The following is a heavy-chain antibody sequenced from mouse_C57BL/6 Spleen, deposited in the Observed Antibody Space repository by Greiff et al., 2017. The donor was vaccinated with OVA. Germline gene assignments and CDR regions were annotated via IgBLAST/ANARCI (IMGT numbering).Heavy chain of an antibody. Sequence: EVQLQESGPGLVKPSQSLSLTCSVTGYSITSGYYWNWIRQFPGNKLEWMGYISYDGSNNYNPSLKNRISITRDTSKNQFFLKLNSVTTEDTATYYCARILITTVVAPDAMDDWGQGTSVTVSS. J-gene: IGHJ4*01. CDR2: ISYDGSN. CDR1: GYSITSGYY. D-gene: IGHD1-1*01. CDR3: ARILITTVVAPDAMDD. V-gene: IGHV3-6*01.